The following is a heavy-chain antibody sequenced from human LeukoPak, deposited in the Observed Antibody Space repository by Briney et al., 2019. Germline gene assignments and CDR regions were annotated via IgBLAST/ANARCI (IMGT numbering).Heavy chain of an antibody. CDR1: GYTFTGYY. J-gene: IGHJ4*02. D-gene: IGHD5-12*01. CDR3: ARANLGYSGYDSTDY. Sequence: GASVKVSCKASGYTFTGYYMHWVRQAPGQGLEWMGWINPNSGGTNYAQKFQGRVTMTRDTSISTAYRELSRLRSDDTAVYYCARANLGYSGYDSTDYWGQGTLVTVSS. CDR2: INPNSGGT. V-gene: IGHV1-2*02.